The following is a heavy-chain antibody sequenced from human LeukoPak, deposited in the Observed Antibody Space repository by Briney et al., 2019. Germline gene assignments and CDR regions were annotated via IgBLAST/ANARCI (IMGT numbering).Heavy chain of an antibody. CDR1: GFTFSSYS. CDR3: ARADCGGDCYLWWYYYGVDV. CDR2: ISSSSSYI. D-gene: IGHD2-21*02. V-gene: IGHV3-21*01. Sequence: GGSLRLSCAASGFTFSSYSMNWVRQAPGKGLEWVSSISSSSSYIYYADSVKGRFTISRDNAKNSLYLQMNSLRAEDTAVYYCARADCGGDCYLWWYYYGVDVWGQGTTVTVSS. J-gene: IGHJ6*02.